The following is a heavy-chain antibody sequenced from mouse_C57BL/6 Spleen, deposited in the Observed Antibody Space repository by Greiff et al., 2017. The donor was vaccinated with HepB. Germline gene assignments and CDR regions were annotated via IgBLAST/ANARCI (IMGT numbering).Heavy chain of an antibody. CDR1: GYTFTEYE. V-gene: IGHV1-15*01. CDR3: TYYYGSNFDY. J-gene: IGHJ2*01. D-gene: IGHD1-1*01. Sequence: VQLQQSGAELVRPGASVTLSCKASGYTFTEYEMHWVKQTHVHGLEWIGAIDPETGGTAYNQKFKGKAILTADKSSSTAYMELRSLTSEDSAVYYCTYYYGSNFDYWGQGTTLTVSS. CDR2: IDPETGGT.